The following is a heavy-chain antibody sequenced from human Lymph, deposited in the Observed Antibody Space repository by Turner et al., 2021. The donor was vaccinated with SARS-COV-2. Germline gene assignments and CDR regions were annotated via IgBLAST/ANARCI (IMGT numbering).Heavy chain of an antibody. Sequence: QITLKESGPTLVKPPQTLTLTCTFSGFSLSTGGVGVGWIRQPPGKALEWLSLIYWDDDNRYSPSLKSRLTITKDTSKNQVVLTMTNMDPIDTATYYFAHTMAVAGTVDFDYWGQGTLVTVSS. J-gene: IGHJ4*02. CDR2: IYWDDDN. D-gene: IGHD6-19*01. CDR3: AHTMAVAGTVDFDY. CDR1: GFSLSTGGVG. V-gene: IGHV2-5*02.